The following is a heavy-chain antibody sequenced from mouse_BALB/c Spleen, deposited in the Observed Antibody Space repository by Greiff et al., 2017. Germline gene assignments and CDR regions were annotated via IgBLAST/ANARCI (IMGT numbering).Heavy chain of an antibody. V-gene: IGHV1-39*01. J-gene: IGHJ1*01. CDR3: ARVISNLYGYDWYFDV. D-gene: IGHD1-2*01. CDR1: GYSFTGYN. Sequence: EVKLLESGPELEKPGASVKISCKASGYSFTGYNMNWVKQSNGKSLEWIGNIDPYYGGTSYNQKFKGKATLTVDKSSSTAYMQLKSLTSEDSAVYYCARVISNLYGYDWYFDVWGAGTTVTVSS. CDR2: IDPYYGGT.